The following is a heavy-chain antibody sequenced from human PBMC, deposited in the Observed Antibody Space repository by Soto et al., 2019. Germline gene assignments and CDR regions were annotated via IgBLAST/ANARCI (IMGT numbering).Heavy chain of an antibody. Sequence: SVKVSCKASGGTFSSYAISWVRQAPGQGLEWMGGIIPIFGTANYAQKFQGRVTITADESTSTAYMELSSLRSEDTAVYYCASDPPGYCSSTSCSRDAFDIWGQGTMVTVSS. CDR1: GGTFSSYA. D-gene: IGHD2-2*01. J-gene: IGHJ3*02. CDR2: IIPIFGTA. CDR3: ASDPPGYCSSTSCSRDAFDI. V-gene: IGHV1-69*13.